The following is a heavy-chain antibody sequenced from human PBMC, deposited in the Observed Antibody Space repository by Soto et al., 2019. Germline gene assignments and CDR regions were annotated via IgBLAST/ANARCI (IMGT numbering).Heavy chain of an antibody. CDR1: GFTFSSYA. D-gene: IGHD4-17*01. CDR3: AKDDAVKGYYYYYGMDV. Sequence: GSLRLSCAASGFTFSSYAMSWVRQAPGKGLEWVSAISGSGGSTYYADSVKGRFTISRDNSKNTLYLQMNSLRAEDTAVYYCAKDDAVKGYYYYYGMDVWGQGTTVTVSS. CDR2: ISGSGGST. J-gene: IGHJ6*02. V-gene: IGHV3-23*01.